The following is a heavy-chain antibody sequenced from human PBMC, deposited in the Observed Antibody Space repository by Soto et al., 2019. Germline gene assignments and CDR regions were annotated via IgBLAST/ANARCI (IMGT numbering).Heavy chain of an antibody. CDR3: ARGARGGSGSPASYYYSGLDV. CDR2: VSAGGDMT. D-gene: IGHD3-10*01. Sequence: DVHLLESGGDLVQPGGSLRLSCAASGFTFSSYAMSWVRQAPGKGLEWVSSVSAGGDMTYYSDSVKGRFTISRDNSNNALFLQMHSLRAEDTALYYCARGARGGSGSPASYYYSGLDVWGQGTTVTVSS. J-gene: IGHJ6*02. CDR1: GFTFSSYA. V-gene: IGHV3-23*01.